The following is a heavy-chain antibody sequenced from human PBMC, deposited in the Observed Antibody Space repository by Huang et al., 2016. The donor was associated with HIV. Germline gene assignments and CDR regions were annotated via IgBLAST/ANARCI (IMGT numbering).Heavy chain of an antibody. V-gene: IGHV3-30*18. CDR2: ISYDAKTK. D-gene: IGHD6-13*01. CDR3: AKGGSAAAVLDF. Sequence: QVQLVESGGGVVQPGRSLRLSCAASGFTFSSYGMHWVRQAPGKGVEWLAVISYDAKTKYYADSVKGRFSIARDNSKTTVYLQLNSLRLEDTAVYYCAKGGSAAAVLDFWGQGTLVTVSS. CDR1: GFTFSSYG. J-gene: IGHJ4*02.